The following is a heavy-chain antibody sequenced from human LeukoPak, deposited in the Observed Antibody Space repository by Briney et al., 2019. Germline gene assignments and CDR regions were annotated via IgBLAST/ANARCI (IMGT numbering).Heavy chain of an antibody. J-gene: IGHJ6*04. V-gene: IGHV1-2*04. CDR2: INPNSGGT. D-gene: IGHD3-9*01. CDR1: GYTFTGYY. CDR3: ARAIYDILTGYGPDYYGMDV. Sequence: GSVNVSCKASGYTFTGYYMHCVRQAPGHPLEWVGWINPNSGGTNYAQKFQGWVTMTRDTSISTAYMELSRLRSDDTAVYYCARAIYDILTGYGPDYYGMDVWGKGTTVTVSS.